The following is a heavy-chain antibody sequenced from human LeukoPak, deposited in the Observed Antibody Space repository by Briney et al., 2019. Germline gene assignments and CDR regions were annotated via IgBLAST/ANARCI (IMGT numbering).Heavy chain of an antibody. CDR1: GGSISISSYY. CDR3: ATHYYDYVWGSYRQSSYFDY. CDR2: IYYSGST. Sequence: SETLSLTCTVSGGSISISSYYWGWIRQPPGKGLEWIGSIYYSGSTYYNPSLKSRVTISVDTSKNQFSLKLSSVTAADTAVYYCATHYYDYVWGSYRQSSYFDYWGQGTLVTISS. V-gene: IGHV4-39*01. J-gene: IGHJ4*02. D-gene: IGHD3-16*02.